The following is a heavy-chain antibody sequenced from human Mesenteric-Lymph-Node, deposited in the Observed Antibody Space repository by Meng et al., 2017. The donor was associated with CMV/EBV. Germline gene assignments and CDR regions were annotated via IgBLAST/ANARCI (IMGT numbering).Heavy chain of an antibody. D-gene: IGHD6-19*01. V-gene: IGHV4-4*02. CDR2: IYGRGDT. J-gene: IGHJ5*02. CDR3: AKDQSQYYRDGWSNWFDP. CDR1: IGSHMW. Sequence: IGSHMWWSWVRQSPGKGLEWIGQIYGRGDTKYNPSLQSRVTISLDTSSNQFSLRLSSVTAADTAVYYCAKDQSQYYRDGWSNWFDPWGQGILVTVSS.